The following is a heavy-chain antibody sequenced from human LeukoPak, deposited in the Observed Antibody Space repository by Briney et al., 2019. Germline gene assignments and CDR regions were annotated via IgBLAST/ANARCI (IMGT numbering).Heavy chain of an antibody. CDR3: ARKYYDFWSGHIPFDY. CDR2: INPSGGST. D-gene: IGHD3-3*01. V-gene: IGHV1-46*01. J-gene: IGHJ4*02. CDR1: GYTFTSYY. Sequence: GASVKVSCKASGYTFTSYYMHWVRQAPGQGLEWMGIINPSGGSTSYAQKFQGRVTMTRDMSTSTVYMELSSLRSEDTAVYYCARKYYDFWSGHIPFDYWGRGTLVTVSS.